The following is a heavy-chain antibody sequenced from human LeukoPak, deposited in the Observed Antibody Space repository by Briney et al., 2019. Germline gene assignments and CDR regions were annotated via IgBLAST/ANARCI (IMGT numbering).Heavy chain of an antibody. CDR3: ARPYYVAANYYFDY. Sequence: GSLRLSCAASGFTFSIYEMNWVRQAPGKGLEWVSYISDSGNTIYYADSVKGRFTISRDNAKNSLYLQMNSLRAEDTAVYYCARPYYVAANYYFDYWGQGTLVTVSS. D-gene: IGHD1-26*01. CDR2: ISDSGNTI. CDR1: GFTFSIYE. J-gene: IGHJ4*02. V-gene: IGHV3-48*03.